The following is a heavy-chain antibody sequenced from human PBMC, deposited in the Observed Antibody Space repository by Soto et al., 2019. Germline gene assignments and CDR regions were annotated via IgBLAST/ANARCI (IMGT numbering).Heavy chain of an antibody. CDR3: ARGKGYSYGPYYFDY. CDR1: GGSISSEGYY. CDR2: IYYGGST. J-gene: IGHJ4*02. Sequence: TLSLTCTVSGGSISSEGYYWSWFRQLPGKGLEWIGDIYYGGSTYYNPSLKSRLIISGDASKNQFSLKLSSVTAADTALYYCARGKGYSYGPYYFDYWGQGTLVTVSS. D-gene: IGHD5-18*01. V-gene: IGHV4-31*03.